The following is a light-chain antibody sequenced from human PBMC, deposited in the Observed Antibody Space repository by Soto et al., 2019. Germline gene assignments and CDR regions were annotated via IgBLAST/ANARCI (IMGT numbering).Light chain of an antibody. V-gene: IGKV3-11*01. Sequence: EIGLTQSPGTLSLSPGEGATVSCVSGQSVTSSYIAWYQQKPGQAPRLLIYDASSRATGIPARFSGSGSGTDFTLTISSLEPEDFAVYYCQQLTDWPPQWTFGQGTKVDIK. CDR2: DAS. J-gene: IGKJ1*01. CDR1: QSVTSSY. CDR3: QQLTDWPPQWT.